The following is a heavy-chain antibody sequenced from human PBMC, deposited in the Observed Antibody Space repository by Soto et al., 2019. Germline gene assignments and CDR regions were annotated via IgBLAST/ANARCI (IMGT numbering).Heavy chain of an antibody. J-gene: IGHJ4*02. CDR3: GTTFEE. CDR2: TNEDGSRT. CDR1: GFTFTNYW. Sequence: EVQLVESGGGVVQPGGSLRLSCAASGFTFTNYWMHWVRQVPGEGLVWVSSTNEDGSRTWYADSVRGRFAMSRDNARDTVYLPVNSLSAEDTAVYYCGTTFEEWGEGTPVTSSS. D-gene: IGHD3-16*01. V-gene: IGHV3-74*01.